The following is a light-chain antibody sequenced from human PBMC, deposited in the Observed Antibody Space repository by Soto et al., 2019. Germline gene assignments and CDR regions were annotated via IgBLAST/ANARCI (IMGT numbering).Light chain of an antibody. CDR1: QNINTY. Sequence: DIQMTQSPSTLSASVGDRVAITCRASQNINTYLNWYQEKPGAAPKLLICAASSLQSGVPSRFSGSTSGTDFTLTISSLQPEDFATYYCQPSNRTPWTFGQGTKVEVK. V-gene: IGKV1-39*01. CDR3: QPSNRTPWT. CDR2: AAS. J-gene: IGKJ1*01.